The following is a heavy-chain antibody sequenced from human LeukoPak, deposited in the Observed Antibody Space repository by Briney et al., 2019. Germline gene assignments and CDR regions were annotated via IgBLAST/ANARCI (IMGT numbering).Heavy chain of an antibody. CDR3: AKGPILVISTQYFQH. CDR1: GYTFTSYY. D-gene: IGHD3-22*01. V-gene: IGHV1-46*01. J-gene: IGHJ1*01. Sequence: GASVKVSCKASGYTFTSYYMHWVRQAPGQGLEWMGIINPSGGSTSYAQKFQGRVTMTRDMSTSTVYMELSSLRSEDTAVYYCAKGPILVISTQYFQHWGQGTLVSVSS. CDR2: INPSGGST.